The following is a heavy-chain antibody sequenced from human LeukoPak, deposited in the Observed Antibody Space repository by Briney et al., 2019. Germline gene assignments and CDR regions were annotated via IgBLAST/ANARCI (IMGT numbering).Heavy chain of an antibody. V-gene: IGHV1-2*02. J-gene: IGHJ4*02. D-gene: IGHD3-10*01. CDR2: IDPNSGGT. CDR1: GYTFTSYA. Sequence: WASVKVSCKASGYTFTSYAMHWVRQAPGQGLEWMGWIDPNSGGTNYAQKFQGRVTMTRDTSISTAYMELSRLRSDDTAVYYCARGGTYYGSGSPVDYWGQGTLVTVSS. CDR3: ARGGTYYGSGSPVDY.